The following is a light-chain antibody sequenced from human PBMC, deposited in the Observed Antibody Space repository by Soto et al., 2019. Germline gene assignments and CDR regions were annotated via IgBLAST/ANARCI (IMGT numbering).Light chain of an antibody. J-gene: IGLJ2*01. CDR2: EVS. CDR3: SSYTSSSTVV. Sequence: QSVLTQPASVSGSPGQSITISCTGTSSDIGGYNSVSWYQHHPGKAPKLMIYEVSNRPSGVSNRFSGSKSGNTASLTISGLQAEDEADYYCSSYTSSSTVVFGGGTQLTVL. V-gene: IGLV2-14*01. CDR1: SSDIGGYNS.